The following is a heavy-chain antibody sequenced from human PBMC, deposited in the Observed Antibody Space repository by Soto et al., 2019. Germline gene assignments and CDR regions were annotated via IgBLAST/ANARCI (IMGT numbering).Heavy chain of an antibody. D-gene: IGHD4-17*01. V-gene: IGHV3-66*01. Sequence: EVPLVESGGGLVQPGGSLRLSCAASGLTVSNSSMNWVRQAPGEGLEWVSILYSDGTTYYADSVKGRFTISRDNSKNTLYLQMHSLRADDTAVYYCARDTTVTTPTYFASWGQGTLVIVSS. CDR3: ARDTTVTTPTYFAS. CDR1: GLTVSNSS. J-gene: IGHJ4*02. CDR2: LYSDGTT.